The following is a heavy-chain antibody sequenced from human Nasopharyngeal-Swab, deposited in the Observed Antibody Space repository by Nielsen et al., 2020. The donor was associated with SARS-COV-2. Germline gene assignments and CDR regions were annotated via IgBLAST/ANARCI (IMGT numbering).Heavy chain of an antibody. D-gene: IGHD5-24*01. V-gene: IGHV5-10-1*01. J-gene: IGHJ4*02. Sequence: VRQMPGKGLEWMGRIDPSDSYTNYGPSFQGHVTISVDKSISAAYLQWTSLKASDPAMYYCARDGSGNYWGQGTLVTVSS. CDR2: IDPSDSYT. CDR3: ARDGSGNY.